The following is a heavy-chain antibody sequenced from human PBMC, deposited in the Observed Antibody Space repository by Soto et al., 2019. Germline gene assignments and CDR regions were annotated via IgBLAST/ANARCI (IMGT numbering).Heavy chain of an antibody. J-gene: IGHJ4*02. CDR1: GGSISSYY. V-gene: IGHV4-59*01. Sequence: QVQLQESGPGLVKPSETLSLTCTVSGGSISSYYWSWIRQPPGKGLEWIGYSYYSGSTNYNPSLKSRVTISVDTSKNQFSLKLSSVTAADTAVYYCARTQVDTAMVDYWGQGTLVTVSS. CDR2: SYYSGST. D-gene: IGHD5-18*01. CDR3: ARTQVDTAMVDY.